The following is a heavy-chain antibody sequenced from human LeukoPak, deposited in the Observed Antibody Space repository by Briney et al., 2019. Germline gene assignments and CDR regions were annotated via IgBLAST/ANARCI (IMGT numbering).Heavy chain of an antibody. CDR2: MNPNSGNT. J-gene: IGHJ3*02. D-gene: IGHD6-6*01. Sequence: ASVKVSCKASGYTFTSYDINWLRQATGQGLEWMGWMNPNSGNTGYAQKFQGRVTMTRNTSISTAYMELSSLRSEDTAVYYCARGRYSSSSGDAFDIWGQGTMVTVSS. V-gene: IGHV1-8*01. CDR3: ARGRYSSSSGDAFDI. CDR1: GYTFTSYD.